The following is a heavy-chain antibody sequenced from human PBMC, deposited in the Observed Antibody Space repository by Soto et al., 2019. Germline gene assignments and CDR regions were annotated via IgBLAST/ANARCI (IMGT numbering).Heavy chain of an antibody. D-gene: IGHD4-17*01. Sequence: QVQLVESGGGVVQPGRSLRLSCAASGFTFSSYGMHWVRQAPGKGLEWVAVIWYDGSNKYYADSVKGRFTISRDNSKNTLYLQMNSLRAEDTAVYYCALPTTVNPFDYWGQGTLVTVSS. CDR3: ALPTTVNPFDY. CDR2: IWYDGSNK. J-gene: IGHJ4*02. V-gene: IGHV3-33*01. CDR1: GFTFSSYG.